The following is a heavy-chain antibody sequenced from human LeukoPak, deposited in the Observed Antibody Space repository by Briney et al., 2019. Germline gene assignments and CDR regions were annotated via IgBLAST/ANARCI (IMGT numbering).Heavy chain of an antibody. Sequence: SETLSLTCAVYGGSFSGYYWSWIRQPPGKGLEWIGEINDRGSTNYNPSLKSRVTVSVDTSKNQFSLKLSSVTAADTAVYYCARDVCYSTSCYGGTNNWFDPWGQGTLVTVSS. D-gene: IGHD2-2*01. CDR3: ARDVCYSTSCYGGTNNWFDP. CDR1: GGSFSGYY. J-gene: IGHJ5*02. CDR2: INDRGST. V-gene: IGHV4-34*01.